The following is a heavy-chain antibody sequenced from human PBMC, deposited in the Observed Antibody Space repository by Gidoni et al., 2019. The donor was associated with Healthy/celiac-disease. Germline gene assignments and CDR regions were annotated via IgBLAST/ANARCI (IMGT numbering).Heavy chain of an antibody. CDR1: GGSISSSSYY. V-gene: IGHV4-39*01. Sequence: QLQLQESGPGLVKPSETLSLTCTVSGGSISSSSYYWGWIRQPPGKGLEWFGSIYYSWSTYYKPVLKRRGTIFVEQAKKQFSLKPSSVTAAETAVYYWARQVLVGATPYPYFFDYLGQGTLVT. D-gene: IGHD1-26*01. CDR3: ARQVLVGATPYPYFFDY. CDR2: IYYSWST. J-gene: IGHJ4*02.